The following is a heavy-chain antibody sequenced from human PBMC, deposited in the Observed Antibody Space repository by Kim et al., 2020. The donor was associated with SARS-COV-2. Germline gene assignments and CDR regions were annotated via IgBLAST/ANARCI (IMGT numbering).Heavy chain of an antibody. D-gene: IGHD6-13*01. J-gene: IGHJ4*02. Sequence: SETLSLTCTVSGGSISSYYWSWIRQPPGKGLEWIGYIYYSGSTNYNPSLKSRVTISVDTSKNQFSLKLSSVTAADTAVYYCARGYSSSWRSTHFDYWGQGTLVTVSS. CDR1: GGSISSYY. V-gene: IGHV4-59*13. CDR2: IYYSGST. CDR3: ARGYSSSWRSTHFDY.